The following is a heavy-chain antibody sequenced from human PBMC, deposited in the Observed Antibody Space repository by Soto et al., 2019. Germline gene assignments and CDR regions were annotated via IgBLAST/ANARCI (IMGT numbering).Heavy chain of an antibody. V-gene: IGHV3-23*01. CDR3: AKEHYTGSGPDT. D-gene: IGHD2-8*02. J-gene: IGHJ5*02. CDR2: ITGSSSST. Sequence: EVQLLESGGGLVLPGGSLRLSCEVSGFTFSSYAMNWVRQAPGRGLEWVSGITGSSSSTSYADSVKGRFAISRDNSKNILYLQMKSLRAEDTAVYYCAKEHYTGSGPDTWGQGTLVTVSS. CDR1: GFTFSSYA.